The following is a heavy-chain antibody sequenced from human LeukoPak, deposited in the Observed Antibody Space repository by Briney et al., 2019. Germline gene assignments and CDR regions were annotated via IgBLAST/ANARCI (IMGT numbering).Heavy chain of an antibody. J-gene: IGHJ4*02. CDR2: ISGGGDAT. V-gene: IGHV3-23*01. CDR1: DFSFITYA. Sequence: GGSLRLSCAASDFSFITYAMSWVRQAPGKGLEWVSTISGGGDATYYADSVKGRFTISRDNSKNTLYLQMNSLRVEDTAVYYCARETDSTLFDYWGQGTLVTVSS. CDR3: ARETDSTLFDY. D-gene: IGHD2-2*01.